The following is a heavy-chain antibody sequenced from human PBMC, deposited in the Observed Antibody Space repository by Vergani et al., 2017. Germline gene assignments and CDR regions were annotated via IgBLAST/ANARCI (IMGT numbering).Heavy chain of an antibody. CDR2: ISYDGSNK. V-gene: IGHV3-30-3*01. CDR1: GFTFSSYA. J-gene: IGHJ4*02. D-gene: IGHD3-22*01. Sequence: QVQLVESGGGVVQPGRSLRLSCAASGFTFSSYAMHWVRQAPGKGLEWVAVISYDGSNKYYADSVKGRFTISRDNSKNTLYLQMNSLRAEDTAVYYCAGDREGEDYDGSGYYPNFAYWGQGTLVTVSS. CDR3: AGDREGEDYDGSGYYPNFAY.